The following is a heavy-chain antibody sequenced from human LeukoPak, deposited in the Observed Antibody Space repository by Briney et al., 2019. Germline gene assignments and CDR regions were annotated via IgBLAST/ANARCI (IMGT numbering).Heavy chain of an antibody. D-gene: IGHD4-17*01. CDR3: ARSRNPYGGYGLFWFDP. J-gene: IGHJ5*02. Sequence: SETLSLTCTVSGGSISSYYWSWIRQPPGKGLEWIGYIYYSGSTNYNPSLKSRVTISVDTSKNQFSLKLSSVTAADTAVYYCARSRNPYGGYGLFWFDPWGQGTLVTVSS. CDR1: GGSISSYY. V-gene: IGHV4-59*01. CDR2: IYYSGST.